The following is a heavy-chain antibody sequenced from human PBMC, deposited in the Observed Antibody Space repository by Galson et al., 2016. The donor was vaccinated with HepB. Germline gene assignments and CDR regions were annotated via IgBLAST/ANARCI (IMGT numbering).Heavy chain of an antibody. CDR3: AKALAVLALGFDF. Sequence: SLRLSCAASGFTLRNFAMSWVRQAPGKGLEWVSGFADRGESTHYTESVKGRFTISRDSSNNTLYLQLNSLRAEDTATYYCAKALAVLALGFDFWGQGTLVTVSS. CDR2: FADRGEST. CDR1: GFTLRNFA. J-gene: IGHJ4*02. D-gene: IGHD6-19*01. V-gene: IGHV3-23*01.